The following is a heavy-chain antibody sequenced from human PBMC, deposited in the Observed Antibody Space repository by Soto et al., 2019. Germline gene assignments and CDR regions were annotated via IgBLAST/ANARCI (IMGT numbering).Heavy chain of an antibody. CDR3: AKDRGYYDSSGYEY. CDR2: ISRRGGGR. D-gene: IGHD3-22*01. CDR1: GFTFSTYK. J-gene: IGHJ4*02. Sequence: GGSLRLSCAASGFTFSTYKMNWVRQAPGKGLEWVAPISRRGGGRYYAASVKGRFTISRDNSKNSLFLQMNSLRAEDTALYYFAKDRGYYDSSGYEYWGQGTLVTVSS. V-gene: IGHV3-23*01.